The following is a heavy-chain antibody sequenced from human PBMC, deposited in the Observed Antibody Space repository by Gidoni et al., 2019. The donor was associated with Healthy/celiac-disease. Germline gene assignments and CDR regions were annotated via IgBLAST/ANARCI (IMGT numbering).Heavy chain of an antibody. D-gene: IGHD2-2*01. Sequence: EVQLLESGGGLVQPGGSLRLSCSASGFTFSSYAMSWVRQAPGKGLEWVSAISGSGGSTYYADSVKGRFTISRDNSKNTLYLQMNSLRAEDTAVYYCAKDPGLYCSSTSCHTIDYYYYYYGMDVWGQGTTVTVSS. CDR1: GFTFSSYA. V-gene: IGHV3-23*01. CDR3: AKDPGLYCSSTSCHTIDYYYYYYGMDV. J-gene: IGHJ6*02. CDR2: ISGSGGST.